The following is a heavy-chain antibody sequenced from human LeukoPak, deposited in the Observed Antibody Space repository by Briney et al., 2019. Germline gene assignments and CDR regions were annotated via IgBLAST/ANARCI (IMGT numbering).Heavy chain of an antibody. CDR3: FKTSRGDYYDSSGYIDY. D-gene: IGHD3-22*01. CDR1: GFTFSSYA. J-gene: IGHJ4*02. CDR2: ISSNGGST. Sequence: GGALRLSCSASGFTFSSYAMHWVGQAPGKGREYVSAISSNGGSTYYADSVKGRFTIYRDNSKNRQYLQMSSLRAEDTAVYYCFKTSRGDYYDSSGYIDYWGQGTLVTVSS. V-gene: IGHV3-64D*06.